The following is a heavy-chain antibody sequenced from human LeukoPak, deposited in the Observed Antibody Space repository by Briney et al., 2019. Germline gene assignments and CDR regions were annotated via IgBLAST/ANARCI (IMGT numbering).Heavy chain of an antibody. V-gene: IGHV4-59*11. Sequence: PSETLSLTCTVSGGSISSHYWSWIRQPPGKGLEWIGDIYYSGSTNYNPSLKSRVTISLDKSKNQFSLRLSSVTAADTAVYYCARDDSSGYSTLGYWGQGTLVTVSS. J-gene: IGHJ4*02. CDR2: IYYSGST. CDR1: GGSISSHY. CDR3: ARDDSSGYSTLGY. D-gene: IGHD3-22*01.